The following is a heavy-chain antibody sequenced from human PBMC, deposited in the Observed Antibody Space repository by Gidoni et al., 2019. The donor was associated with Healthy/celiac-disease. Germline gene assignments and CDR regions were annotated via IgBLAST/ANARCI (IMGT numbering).Heavy chain of an antibody. CDR3: AREGGYCSGGSCPPTY. CDR2: IIPIFGTA. V-gene: IGHV1-69*01. D-gene: IGHD2-15*01. J-gene: IGHJ4*02. CDR1: GGTFSSWA. Sequence: QVQLVQSGAEVKKPGSSVQVSCKASGGTFSSWAISWVRQAPGQGLEWMGGIIPIFGTANYAQKFQGRVTITADESTSTAYMELSSLRSEDTAVYYCAREGGYCSGGSCPPTYWGQGTLVTVSS.